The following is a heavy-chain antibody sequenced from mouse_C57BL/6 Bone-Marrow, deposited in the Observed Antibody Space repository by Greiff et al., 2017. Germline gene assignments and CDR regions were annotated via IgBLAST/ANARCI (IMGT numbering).Heavy chain of an antibody. CDR1: GYTFTTYP. J-gene: IGHJ3*01. V-gene: IGHV1-47*01. CDR2: FHPYNDDT. D-gene: IGHD2-12*01. Sequence: QVQLQQSGAELVKPGASVKMSCKASGYTFTTYPIEWMKQNHGKSLEWIGNFHPYNDDTKYNEKFKGKATLTVEKSYSSVYLELSRLTSDGSAVYYCARRRYDVTGFACWGQGTLVTVTA. CDR3: ARRRYDVTGFAC.